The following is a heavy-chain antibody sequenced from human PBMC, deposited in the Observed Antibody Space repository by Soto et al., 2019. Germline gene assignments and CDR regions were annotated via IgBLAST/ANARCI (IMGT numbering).Heavy chain of an antibody. V-gene: IGHV3-30*18. Sequence: PGGSLRLSCAASGFTFSSYGMHWVRQAPGKGLEWVAVISYDGSNKYYADSVKGRFTISRDNSKNTLYLQMNGLRAEDTAVYYCAKAKDVEDYGEYNDYFDYWGQGTLVTVSS. CDR1: GFTFSSYG. J-gene: IGHJ4*02. CDR3: AKAKDVEDYGEYNDYFDY. D-gene: IGHD4-17*01. CDR2: ISYDGSNK.